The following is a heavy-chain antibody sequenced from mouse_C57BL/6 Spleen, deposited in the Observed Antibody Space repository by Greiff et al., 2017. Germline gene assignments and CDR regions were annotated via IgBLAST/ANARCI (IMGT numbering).Heavy chain of an antibody. J-gene: IGHJ3*01. V-gene: IGHV5-4*01. Sequence: DVTLVESGGGLVKPGGSLKLSCAASGFTFSSYAMSWVRQTPEKRLEWVATISDGGSYTYYPDNVKGRFTISRDNAKNNLYLQMSHLKSEDTAMYYCARDLTTVVPFAYWGQGTLVTVSA. D-gene: IGHD1-1*01. CDR2: ISDGGSYT. CDR3: ARDLTTVVPFAY. CDR1: GFTFSSYA.